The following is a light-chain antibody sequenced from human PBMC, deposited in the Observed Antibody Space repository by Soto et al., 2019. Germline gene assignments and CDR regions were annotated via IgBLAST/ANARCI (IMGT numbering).Light chain of an antibody. Sequence: QSVLTQPPSVSAAPGQKVTNSCSGSSSNIGNNYVSWYQQLPGTAPKLLIYDNNKRPSGIPDRFSGSKSGTSATLGITGLQTGDEADYYCGTWDSSLSAGQVVFGGGTKLTVL. CDR2: DNN. V-gene: IGLV1-51*01. CDR3: GTWDSSLSAGQVV. CDR1: SSNIGNNY. J-gene: IGLJ2*01.